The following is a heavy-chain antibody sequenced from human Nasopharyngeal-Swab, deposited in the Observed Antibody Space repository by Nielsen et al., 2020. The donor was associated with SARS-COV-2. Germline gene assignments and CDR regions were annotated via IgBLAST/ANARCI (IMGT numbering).Heavy chain of an antibody. CDR3: TRGRVVSGEFSDY. CDR2: IRSKAYGGTT. D-gene: IGHD3-3*01. CDR1: GFTFGDYA. Sequence: GRSLRLSFTASGFTFGDYALSWVRQAPGKGLEWVGFIRSKAYGGTTEYSASVKGRFTISRDDSKSIAYLQMNSLKTEDTAVYYCTRGRVVSGEFSDYWGQGTLVTVSS. J-gene: IGHJ4*02. V-gene: IGHV3-49*04.